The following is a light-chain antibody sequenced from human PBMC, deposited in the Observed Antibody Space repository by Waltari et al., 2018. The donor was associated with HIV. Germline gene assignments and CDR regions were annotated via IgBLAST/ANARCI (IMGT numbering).Light chain of an antibody. V-gene: IGLV2-14*03. CDR2: DVG. Sequence: QSALTQPASVSGSPGQSITISCTGTSSDVGAYNSVSWYQHHPGKAPKLVIFDVGERPTGISNRFSGSKSGNTASLTISGLQAEDEADFYCTSYINNGALVFGGGTKLTVL. J-gene: IGLJ2*01. CDR1: SSDVGAYNS. CDR3: TSYINNGALV.